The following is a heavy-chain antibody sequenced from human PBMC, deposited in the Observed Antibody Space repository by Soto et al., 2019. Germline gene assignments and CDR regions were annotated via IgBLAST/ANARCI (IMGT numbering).Heavy chain of an antibody. CDR1: GFTFSSYA. D-gene: IGHD5-18*01. CDR2: ISGSGGST. V-gene: IGHV3-23*01. Sequence: EVQLLESGGGLVQPGGSLRLSCAASGFTFSSYAMSWVRQARGKGLEWVSAISGSGGSTYYADSVKGRFTTSRDNSKNTLYLQMNSLRAEDTAVYYCAKPLGGYSYGSAFDYWGQGTLVTVSS. J-gene: IGHJ4*02. CDR3: AKPLGGYSYGSAFDY.